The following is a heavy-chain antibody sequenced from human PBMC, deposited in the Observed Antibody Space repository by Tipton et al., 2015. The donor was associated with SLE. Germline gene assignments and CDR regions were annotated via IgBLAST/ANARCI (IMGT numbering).Heavy chain of an antibody. CDR2: VDDGGRS. CDR1: GVSISSSY. V-gene: IGHV4-59*01. Sequence: TLSLTCSVSGVSISSSYWTGIRQPPGKGLEWIGYVDDGGRSSYNSSLQGRVTVSADRSRSQFSLQLDSLSAADTAVYYCARGSVVADDFWGQGTLVTVSS. CDR3: ARGSVVADDF. D-gene: IGHD2-15*01. J-gene: IGHJ4*02.